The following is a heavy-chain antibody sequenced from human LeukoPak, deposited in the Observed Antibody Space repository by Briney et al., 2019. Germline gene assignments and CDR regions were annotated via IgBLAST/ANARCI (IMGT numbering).Heavy chain of an antibody. CDR2: ISYDGSTK. CDR1: GFNFSSHG. Sequence: GGSLRLSCAASGFNFSSHGMQWARQAPGKGLEWVAVISYDGSTKYYAESVKGRFTISRDNSKSTLYLQMNSLRAEDTAVYYCAKESGSRSYGAYFPHWGQGTLVTVSS. D-gene: IGHD6-13*01. CDR3: AKESGSRSYGAYFPH. V-gene: IGHV3-30*18. J-gene: IGHJ1*01.